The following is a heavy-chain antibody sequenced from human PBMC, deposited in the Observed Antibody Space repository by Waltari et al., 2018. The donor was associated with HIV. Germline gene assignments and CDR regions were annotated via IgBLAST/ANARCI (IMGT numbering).Heavy chain of an antibody. CDR2: IKQDGSEK. CDR3: ARDQSNTYVNGWLWTYQYYYYGMDV. J-gene: IGHJ6*02. V-gene: IGHV3-7*03. D-gene: IGHD6-19*01. Sequence: SCVGSGFSISTYWMSWVRQGPGGGLEWVANIKQDGSEKYLVASVKGRFTISRDNVNNTVYLEMNDLRAEDTALYYCARDQSNTYVNGWLWTYQYYYYGMDVWGQGTTVIVSS. CDR1: GFSISTYW.